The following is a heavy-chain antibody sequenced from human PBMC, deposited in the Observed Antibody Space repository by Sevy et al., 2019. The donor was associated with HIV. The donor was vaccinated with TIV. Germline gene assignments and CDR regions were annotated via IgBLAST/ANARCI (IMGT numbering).Heavy chain of an antibody. CDR1: GGSISSYY. V-gene: IGHV4-59*01. CDR2: IYYSGST. D-gene: IGHD3-22*01. J-gene: IGHJ6*03. Sequence: SETLSLTCTVSGGSISSYYWSWIRQPPGKGLEWIGYIYYSGSTNYNPSLKSRVTISVDTSKNQFSLKLSSVTAADTAVDYCARANRDYYDSSGYYFVGYYYYYMDVWGKGTTVTVSS. CDR3: ARANRDYYDSSGYYFVGYYYYYMDV.